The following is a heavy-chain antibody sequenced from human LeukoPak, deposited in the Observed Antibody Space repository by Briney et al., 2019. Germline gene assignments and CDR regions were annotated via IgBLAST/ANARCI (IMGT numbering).Heavy chain of an antibody. J-gene: IGHJ1*01. CDR2: IKSNTDGGTT. Sequence: PGGSLRLSCAASGFTFSTAWMSWVRQAPGKGLEWVGRIKSNTDGGTTDCAAPVKGRFSISRDDSKNTLYLQMNSLKIEDTAVYYCTTPGGSRGWYPGGFQHWGQGSLVTVSS. CDR1: GFTFSTAW. CDR3: TTPGGSRGWYPGGFQH. V-gene: IGHV3-15*01. D-gene: IGHD6-19*01.